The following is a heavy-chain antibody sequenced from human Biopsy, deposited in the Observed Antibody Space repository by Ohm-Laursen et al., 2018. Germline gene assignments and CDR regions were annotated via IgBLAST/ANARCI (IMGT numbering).Heavy chain of an antibody. Sequence: GTLSLTCPVSGASISAYYWGWIRQPPGKGLEWIGYIYYTGSTNYNPSLKSRVTISVDTSMNHLSLRLTSVTAADTAVYYCARHAPSYSGSYWRYFDLWGRGTLVTVSS. CDR3: ARHAPSYSGSYWRYFDL. CDR2: IYYTGST. D-gene: IGHD1-26*01. V-gene: IGHV4-59*08. CDR1: GASISAYY. J-gene: IGHJ2*01.